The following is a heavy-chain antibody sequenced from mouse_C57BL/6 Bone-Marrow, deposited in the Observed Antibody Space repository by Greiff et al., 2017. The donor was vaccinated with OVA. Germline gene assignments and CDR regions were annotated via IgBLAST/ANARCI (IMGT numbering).Heavy chain of an antibody. Sequence: VQLVESGPGLVAPSQSLSITCTVSGFSLTSYGVHWVRQPPGKGLEWLVVIWSDGSTTYNSAPKSRLSIIKDNSKSQVFLKMNRLQTDDTAVYYCGRYGYYYAMDYWGQGTSVTVSS. V-gene: IGHV2-6*03. CDR2: IWSDGST. CDR3: GRYGYYYAMDY. J-gene: IGHJ4*01. D-gene: IGHD2-2*01. CDR1: GFSLTSYG.